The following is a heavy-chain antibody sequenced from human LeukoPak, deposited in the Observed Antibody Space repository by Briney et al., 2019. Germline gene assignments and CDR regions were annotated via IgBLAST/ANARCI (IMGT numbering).Heavy chain of an antibody. D-gene: IGHD3-3*01. CDR3: TRGKYYDFWSGYYPDY. CDR1: GFTFGDYV. V-gene: IGHV3-49*04. Sequence: GGSLRLSCTASGFTFGDYVMSWVRQAPGKGLEWVGFIRNKAYGGTTEYAASVKGRFTISRDDSKSIAYLQMNSLKTEDTAVYYCTRGKYYDFWSGYYPDYWGQGTLVTVSS. J-gene: IGHJ4*02. CDR2: IRNKAYGGTT.